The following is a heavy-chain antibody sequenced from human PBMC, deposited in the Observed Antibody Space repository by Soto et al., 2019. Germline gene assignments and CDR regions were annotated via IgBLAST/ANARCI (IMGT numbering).Heavy chain of an antibody. CDR3: TTNYYDSSGYDNWFDP. CDR1: GFTFGDYA. CDR2: IRSKAYGGTT. J-gene: IGHJ5*02. V-gene: IGHV3-49*03. D-gene: IGHD3-22*01. Sequence: GGSLRLSCTASGFTFGDYAMSWLRQAPGKGLEWVGFIRSKAYGGTTQYAASVKGRFTISRDDSKGIAYLQMNSLKTEDTAVYYCTTNYYDSSGYDNWFDPWGQGTLVTVSS.